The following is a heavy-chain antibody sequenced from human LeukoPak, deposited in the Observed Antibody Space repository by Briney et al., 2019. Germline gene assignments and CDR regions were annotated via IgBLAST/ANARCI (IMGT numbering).Heavy chain of an antibody. D-gene: IGHD3-10*01. CDR3: ARARGLMARGVSEFDY. CDR2: INHSGST. Sequence: SETLSLTCAVYGGSFSGYYWSWIRQPPGKGLGWIGEINHSGSTNYNPSLKSRVTISVDTSKNQFSLKLSSVTAADTAVYYRARARGLMARGVSEFDYWGQGTLVTVSS. CDR1: GGSFSGYY. V-gene: IGHV4-34*01. J-gene: IGHJ4*02.